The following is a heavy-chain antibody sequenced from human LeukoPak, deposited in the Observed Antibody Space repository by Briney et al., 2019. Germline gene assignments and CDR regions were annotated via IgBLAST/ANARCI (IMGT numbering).Heavy chain of an antibody. Sequence: GESLKISCKGSGYSLTSYWIGWVRQMPGKGLEWMGIIYPGDSDTRYSPSFQGQVTISADKSISTAYLQWSSLKASDTAMYCCARLSPGIAAAGTNPDYWGQGTLVTVSS. D-gene: IGHD6-13*01. CDR1: GYSLTSYW. CDR3: ARLSPGIAAAGTNPDY. V-gene: IGHV5-51*01. CDR2: IYPGDSDT. J-gene: IGHJ4*02.